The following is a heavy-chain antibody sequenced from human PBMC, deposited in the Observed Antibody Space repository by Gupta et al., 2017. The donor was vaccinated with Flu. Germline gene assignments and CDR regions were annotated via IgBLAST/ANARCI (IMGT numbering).Heavy chain of an antibody. CDR2: GSEK. J-gene: IGHJ3*02. Sequence: GSEKYYVDSVKGRFTISRDNAKNSLYLQMNSLRAEDTAVYYCARSPSLYCSGGSCYVYASVDAFDIWGQGTMVTVSS. V-gene: IGHV3-7*01. D-gene: IGHD2-15*01. CDR3: ARSPSLYCSGGSCYVYASVDAFDI.